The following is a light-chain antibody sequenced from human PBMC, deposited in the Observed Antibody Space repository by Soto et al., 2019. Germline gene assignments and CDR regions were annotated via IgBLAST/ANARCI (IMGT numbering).Light chain of an antibody. CDR1: SSDVGGYNY. V-gene: IGLV2-14*01. Sequence: QSGLTQPASVSGSPGQSITIYCTGTSSDVGGYNYVSWYQQHPGKAPKLMIYDVSNRPSGVSNRFSGSKSGNTASLTISGLQAEDEADYYCSSYTSSSTLYVFGTGTKVTVL. CDR3: SSYTSSSTLYV. J-gene: IGLJ1*01. CDR2: DVS.